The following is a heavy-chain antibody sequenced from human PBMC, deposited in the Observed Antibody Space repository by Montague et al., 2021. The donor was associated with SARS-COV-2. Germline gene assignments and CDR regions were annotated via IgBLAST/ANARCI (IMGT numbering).Heavy chain of an antibody. CDR1: SGSISTYY. J-gene: IGHJ6*02. CDR2: VYYIGST. V-gene: IGHV4-59*01. CDR3: ASGADDYYYAMDV. Sequence: SETLSLTCTVSSGSISTYYWSWIRQPPGKGLEWMGYVYYIGSTNYNPSLKSRVTISVDTSKNQFSLKLRSVTAADTAVYYCASGADDYYYAMDVWGQGTTVTVSS. D-gene: IGHD3-10*01.